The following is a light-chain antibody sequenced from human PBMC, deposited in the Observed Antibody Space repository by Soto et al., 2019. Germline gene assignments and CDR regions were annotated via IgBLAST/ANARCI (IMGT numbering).Light chain of an antibody. J-gene: IGKJ4*01. CDR2: DAT. CDR1: QSVGSF. V-gene: IGKV3-11*01. Sequence: EIVLTQSPATLSLSPGETATLSCRASQSVGSFLAWYQQKPGQAPRLLMYDATNRATGIPARFSGSGSVTDFTLTISSLEPEDFADYYCQQRRNWPLTFGGGTKVEIK. CDR3: QQRRNWPLT.